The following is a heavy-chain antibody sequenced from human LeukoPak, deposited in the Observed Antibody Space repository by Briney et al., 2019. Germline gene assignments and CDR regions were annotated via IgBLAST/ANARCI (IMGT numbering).Heavy chain of an antibody. V-gene: IGHV3-15*01. D-gene: IGHD2-2*01. Sequence: PGESLRLSCAASGFTFSNAWMSWVRQAPGKGLEWVGLIRDKPDGGTTDYAASVKGRFTISRDDSKSMLYLQMNSLKTEDTAVYYCTTDNAPGMDVWGQGTTVTVSS. CDR1: GFTFSNAW. J-gene: IGHJ6*02. CDR2: IRDKPDGGTT. CDR3: TTDNAPGMDV.